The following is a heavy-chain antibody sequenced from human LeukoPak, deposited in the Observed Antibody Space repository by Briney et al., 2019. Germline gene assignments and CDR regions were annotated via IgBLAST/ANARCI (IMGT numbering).Heavy chain of an antibody. Sequence: SETLSLTCTVSGGSISSGSYYWSWIRQPAGKGLEWIGRIYTSGSTNYNPSLKSRVTISVDTSKNQFSLKLSSVTAADTAVYYCARSNRGGGWHYWGQGTLVTVSS. D-gene: IGHD3-16*01. CDR3: ARSNRGGGWHY. J-gene: IGHJ4*02. CDR2: IYTSGST. CDR1: GGSISSGSYY. V-gene: IGHV4-61*02.